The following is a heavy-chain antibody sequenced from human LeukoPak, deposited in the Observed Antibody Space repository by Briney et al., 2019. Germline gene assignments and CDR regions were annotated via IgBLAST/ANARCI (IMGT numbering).Heavy chain of an antibody. CDR3: AREYWGSSFDY. D-gene: IGHD2-15*01. J-gene: IGHJ4*02. CDR2: IDNDVTTT. CDR1: GFTFSVYG. Sequence: GGSLRLSCAASGFTFSVYGMHWVRQAPGKGLVWVSRIDNDVTTTSYADSVRGRFTISRDNAKSTLYLQMNSLRAEDTAVYYCAREYWGSSFDYWGQGTLVSVSS. V-gene: IGHV3-74*01.